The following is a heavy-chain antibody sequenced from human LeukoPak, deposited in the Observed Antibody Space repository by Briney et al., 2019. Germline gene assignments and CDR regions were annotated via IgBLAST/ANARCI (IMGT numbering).Heavy chain of an antibody. Sequence: SETLSLTCTVSGGSISSSSYYWGWIRQPPGKGLEWIGSIYYSGSTYYNPSLESRVTISVDTSKNQFSLKLSSVTAADTAVYYCARHSHGDYASVAFDVWGQGTMVTVSS. V-gene: IGHV4-39*01. CDR3: ARHSHGDYASVAFDV. J-gene: IGHJ3*01. CDR1: GGSISSSSYY. CDR2: IYYSGST. D-gene: IGHD4-17*01.